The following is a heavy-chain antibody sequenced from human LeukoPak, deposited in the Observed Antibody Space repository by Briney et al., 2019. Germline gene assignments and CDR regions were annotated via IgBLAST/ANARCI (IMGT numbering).Heavy chain of an antibody. CDR2: IYSSGNT. CDR3: ARARGGGGSYGHFDY. V-gene: IGHV4-4*07. D-gene: IGHD2-21*02. Sequence: SETLSLTCTVSGDSISSYYWSWIRQPAGEGLEWIGRIYSSGNTNYNPSLKSRVTMSLDTSKNQFSLRLSSVTAADTAVYYCARARGGGGSYGHFDYWGQGTLVTVSS. J-gene: IGHJ4*02. CDR1: GDSISSYY.